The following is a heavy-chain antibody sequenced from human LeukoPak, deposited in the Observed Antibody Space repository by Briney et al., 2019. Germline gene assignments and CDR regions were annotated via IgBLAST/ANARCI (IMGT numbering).Heavy chain of an antibody. Sequence: GGSLRLSCTASGFTFSSYSMNWVRRAPGKGLEWVSYISSSSSTIYYADSVKGRFTISRDNAKNSLYLQMNSLRAEDTAVYYCARGGSSWPLPFDYWGQGTLVTVSS. CDR2: ISSSSSTI. V-gene: IGHV3-48*01. CDR1: GFTFSSYS. J-gene: IGHJ4*02. CDR3: ARGGSSWPLPFDY. D-gene: IGHD6-13*01.